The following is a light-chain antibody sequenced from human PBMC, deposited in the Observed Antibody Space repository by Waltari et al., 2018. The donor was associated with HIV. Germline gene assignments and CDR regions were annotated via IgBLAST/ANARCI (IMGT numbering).Light chain of an antibody. V-gene: IGKV3-20*01. J-gene: IGKJ4*01. CDR2: GAS. Sequence: EIVLTQSPGTLSLSPGERATLSCRASQSVSSSYLAWYQQKPGQAPRLLIYGASSRATDMPDRVSGSGSGTDFTLTISRLEPEDFAVYYCQQYGSSLVTFGGGTKVDIK. CDR1: QSVSSSY. CDR3: QQYGSSLVT.